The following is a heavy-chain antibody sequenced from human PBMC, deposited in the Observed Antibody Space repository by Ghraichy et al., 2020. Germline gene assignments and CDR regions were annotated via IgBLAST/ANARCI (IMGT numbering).Heavy chain of an antibody. CDR2: IYTSGST. CDR1: GGSISSYY. V-gene: IGHV4-4*07. Sequence: SQTLSLTCTVSGGSISSYYWSWIRQPAGKGLEWIGRIYTSGSTNYNPSRKSRVTMSVDTSKNQCSLKLSSVTAADTAVYYCAREVRITGTTVGWFDPWGQGTLVIVSS. J-gene: IGHJ5*02. CDR3: AREVRITGTTVGWFDP. D-gene: IGHD1-20*01.